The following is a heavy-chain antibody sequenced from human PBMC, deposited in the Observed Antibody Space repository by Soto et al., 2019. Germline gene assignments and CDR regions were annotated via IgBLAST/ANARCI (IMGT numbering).Heavy chain of an antibody. CDR1: GFTFRDYG. CDR2: ISGGAT. V-gene: IGHV3-23*01. Sequence: EVQLLESGGGLVQPGGSRRLSCTASGFTFRDYGMSWVRQAPGKGLEWVSGISGGATYYADSVKGRFVISRDDSKNKLYLEMDSRRVEDTSVYYCTKDSGWTSADWGQGTLVTVSS. CDR3: TKDSGWTSAD. J-gene: IGHJ4*02. D-gene: IGHD3-10*01.